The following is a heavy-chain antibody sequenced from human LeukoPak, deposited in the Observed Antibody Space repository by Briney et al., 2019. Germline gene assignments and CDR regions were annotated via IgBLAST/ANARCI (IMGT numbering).Heavy chain of an antibody. CDR3: AGYYYYGMDV. CDR1: GFTFSSYW. CDR2: ISGDGSST. V-gene: IGHV3-74*01. Sequence: PGGSLRLSCAASGFTFSSYWMHWVRQAPGKGLVWVSRISGDGSSTSYADSVKGRFTISRDNAKNTLYLQMNSLRAEDTAVYHCAGYYYYGMDVWGQGTTVTVSS. J-gene: IGHJ6*02.